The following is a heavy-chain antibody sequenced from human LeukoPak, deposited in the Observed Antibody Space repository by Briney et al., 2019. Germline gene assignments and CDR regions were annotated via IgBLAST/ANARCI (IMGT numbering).Heavy chain of an antibody. V-gene: IGHV3-21*01. Sequence: GGSLRLSCAASGCTFSSYSMNWVRQAPGKGLEWVSSISSSSSYIYYADSVKGRFTISRDNAKNSLYLQMNSLRAEDTAVYYYARDVYSSGWYYDPWGQGTLVTVSS. CDR2: ISSSSSYI. CDR3: ARDVYSSGWYYDP. CDR1: GCTFSSYS. J-gene: IGHJ5*02. D-gene: IGHD6-19*01.